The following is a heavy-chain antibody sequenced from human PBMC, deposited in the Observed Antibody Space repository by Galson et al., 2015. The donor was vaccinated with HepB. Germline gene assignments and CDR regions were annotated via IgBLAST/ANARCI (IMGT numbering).Heavy chain of an antibody. Sequence: QSGVEVKKSGESLKISCKASGYSFTTYWIGWVRRMPGRGLEWMGIIYPGDSDTRYSPSFQGQVTISADKSISTAYLQWSSLKASDSAMYYCARSGTGNWGFDYWGQGTLVTVSS. CDR1: GYSFTTYW. J-gene: IGHJ4*02. CDR2: IYPGDSDT. D-gene: IGHD3-10*01. V-gene: IGHV5-51*03. CDR3: ARSGTGNWGFDY.